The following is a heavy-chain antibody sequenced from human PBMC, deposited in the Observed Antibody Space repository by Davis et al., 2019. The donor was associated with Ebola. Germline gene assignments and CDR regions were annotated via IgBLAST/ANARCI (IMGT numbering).Heavy chain of an antibody. CDR1: GDSVSSNSAA. J-gene: IGHJ4*02. Sequence: PSETLSLTCAISGDSVSSNSAAWNWIRQSPSRGLEWLGRTYYRSKWYSEYTVSVKSRRTITPDTSKNQFSLQLSSVTPEDTAVYYCARSSVIVARLCDSWGQGTLVTVSS. CDR2: TYYRSKWYS. CDR3: ARSSVIVARLCDS. V-gene: IGHV6-1*01. D-gene: IGHD6-6*01.